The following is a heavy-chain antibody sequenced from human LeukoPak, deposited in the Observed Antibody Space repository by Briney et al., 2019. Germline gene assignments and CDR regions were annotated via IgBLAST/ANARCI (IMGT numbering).Heavy chain of an antibody. D-gene: IGHD2-2*01. Sequence: GGSLRLSCAASGFTFSSFSMNWVRQAPGKGVEWVSSISSGTSYIYYADSVKGRFTISRDNAKNSLYLQMNSLRAEDTAVYYCATASGHCSSTSCHYYFDFWGQGTLVTVSS. V-gene: IGHV3-21*01. J-gene: IGHJ4*02. CDR2: ISSGTSYI. CDR1: GFTFSSFS. CDR3: ATASGHCSSTSCHYYFDF.